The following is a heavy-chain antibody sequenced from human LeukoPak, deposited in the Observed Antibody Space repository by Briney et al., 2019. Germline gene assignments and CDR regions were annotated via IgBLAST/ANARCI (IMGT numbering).Heavy chain of an antibody. D-gene: IGHD4-23*01. J-gene: IGHJ3*02. CDR1: GGSISSSSYY. V-gene: IGHV4-39*07. CDR2: VYYSGTT. Sequence: SETLSLTCTVSGGSISSSSYYWGWIRQPPGQGLEWIGNVYYSGTTYYKSSLKSRVTISVDTSKNQFSLKLRSVTAADTAVYYCATTDDHYYGANSPHAFDIWGQGTVVTVSS. CDR3: ATTDDHYYGANSPHAFDI.